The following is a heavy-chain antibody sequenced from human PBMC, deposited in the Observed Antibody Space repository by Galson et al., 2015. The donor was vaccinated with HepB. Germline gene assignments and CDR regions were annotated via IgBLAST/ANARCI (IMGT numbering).Heavy chain of an antibody. J-gene: IGHJ3*02. D-gene: IGHD4-17*01. CDR3: ARPYGDYGSGTFDI. CDR2: IYSGGST. V-gene: IGHV3-53*01. Sequence: SLRLSCAASGFTVSSNYMSWVRQAPGKGLEWVSVIYSGGSTDYADSVKGRFTISRDNSKNTLYLQMNSLRAEDTAVYYCARPYGDYGSGTFDIWGQGTMVTVSS. CDR1: GFTVSSNY.